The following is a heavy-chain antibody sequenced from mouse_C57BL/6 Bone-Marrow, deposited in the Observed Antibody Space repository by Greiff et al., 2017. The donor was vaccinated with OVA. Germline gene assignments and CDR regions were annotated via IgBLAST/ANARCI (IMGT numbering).Heavy chain of an antibody. Sequence: QVQLQQPGAELVKPGASVKLSCKASGYTFTSYWMHWVNQRPGQGLEWIGMIHPNSGSTNYNEKFKSKATLTVDKSSSTAYMQLSSLTSEDSAVYYCARSGVTTVVVDYWGQGTTLTVSS. CDR3: ARSGVTTVVVDY. V-gene: IGHV1-64*01. CDR2: IHPNSGST. CDR1: GYTFTSYW. D-gene: IGHD1-1*01. J-gene: IGHJ2*01.